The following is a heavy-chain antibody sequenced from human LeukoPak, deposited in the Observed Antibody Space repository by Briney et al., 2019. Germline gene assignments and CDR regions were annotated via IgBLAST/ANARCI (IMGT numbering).Heavy chain of an antibody. CDR3: AKSYGSGSYYPDY. CDR1: EFSFNIYA. D-gene: IGHD3-10*01. V-gene: IGHV3-23*01. CDR2: ISGNDGST. J-gene: IGHJ4*02. Sequence: GGSLRLSCAASEFSFNIYAMNWVRQAPGKGLEWVSTISGNDGSTYYADSVKGRFTISRDNFKNTLFLHMNNLRAEDTAVYYCAKSYGSGSYYPDYWGQGTLVTVSS.